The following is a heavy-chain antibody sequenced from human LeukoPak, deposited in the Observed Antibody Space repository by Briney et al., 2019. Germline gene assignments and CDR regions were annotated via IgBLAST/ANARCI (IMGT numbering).Heavy chain of an antibody. Sequence: GGSLRLSCAASGFTFSSNWMHWVRQAPGKGLVWVSRSNEDGSTTNYADSVKGRFTTSRDNAKNTLYLQMNSLTAEDTAVYYCVRDLGGRSGHWGQGTLVTVSS. J-gene: IGHJ4*02. D-gene: IGHD1-26*01. CDR1: GFTFSSNW. V-gene: IGHV3-74*01. CDR3: VRDLGGRSGH. CDR2: SNEDGSTT.